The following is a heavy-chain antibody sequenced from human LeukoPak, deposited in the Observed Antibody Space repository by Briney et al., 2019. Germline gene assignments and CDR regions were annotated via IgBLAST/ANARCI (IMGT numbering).Heavy chain of an antibody. D-gene: IGHD5-18*01. V-gene: IGHV1-18*01. CDR1: GYTFIRYG. CDR2: ISAYNGNT. J-gene: IGHJ4*02. Sequence: GASVKVSCKASGYTFIRYGISWVRQAPGQGLEWMGWISAYNGNTNYAQKLQGRVTMTTDTSTTTAYMELRSLRSDDTAVYYCARVEIYSCGYSVDYWGQGTLVTVSS. CDR3: ARVEIYSCGYSVDY.